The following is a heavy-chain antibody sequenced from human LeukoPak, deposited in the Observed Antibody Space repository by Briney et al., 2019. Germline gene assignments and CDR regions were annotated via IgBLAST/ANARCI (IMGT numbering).Heavy chain of an antibody. CDR2: IYYSGST. Sequence: SETLSLTCTVSGGSISSGDYYWSWICQPPGKGLEWIGYIYYSGSTYYNPSLKSRVTISVDTSKNQFSLKLSSVTAADTAVYYCAREFGGYSSSSQIDYWGQGTLVTVSS. V-gene: IGHV4-30-4*08. D-gene: IGHD6-6*01. CDR1: GGSISSGDYY. CDR3: AREFGGYSSSSQIDY. J-gene: IGHJ4*02.